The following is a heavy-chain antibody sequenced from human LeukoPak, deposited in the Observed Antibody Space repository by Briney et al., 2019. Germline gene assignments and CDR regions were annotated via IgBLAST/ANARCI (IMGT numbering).Heavy chain of an antibody. V-gene: IGHV3-7*01. CDR3: AREAMVRGVPDAFDI. CDR1: GFTFNTYW. Sequence: GGSLRLSCEASGFTFNTYWIHWVRQAPGKGLEWVANIKQDGIEKYFVDSVKGRFAISRDNAKNSLYLQMNNLRAEDTAVYYCAREAMVRGVPDAFDIWGQGTMVTVSS. J-gene: IGHJ3*02. CDR2: IKQDGIEK. D-gene: IGHD3-10*01.